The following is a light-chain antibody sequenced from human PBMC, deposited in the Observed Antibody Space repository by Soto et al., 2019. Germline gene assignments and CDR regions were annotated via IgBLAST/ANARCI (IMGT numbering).Light chain of an antibody. CDR2: QVS. J-gene: IGKJ4*01. Sequence: DVVVTQSPLSLPVTLGQSASISCKSSQSLVYSDVHTYLNWFQQRPGQSPRRLIYQVSNRDSGVPDRFSGSGSGSDFTLKISRVEAEDVGVYYCMQGTHWPLTFGGGTKVEIK. V-gene: IGKV2-30*01. CDR3: MQGTHWPLT. CDR1: QSLVYSDVHTY.